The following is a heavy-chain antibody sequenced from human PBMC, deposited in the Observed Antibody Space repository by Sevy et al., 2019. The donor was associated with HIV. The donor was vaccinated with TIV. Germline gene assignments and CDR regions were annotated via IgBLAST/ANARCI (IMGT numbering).Heavy chain of an antibody. CDR1: GFTFNYAW. Sequence: GGSLRLSCAASGFTFNYAWMSWVRQAPGKGLEWVGRIKSKTDGGTADYAAHVKGRFTISRDDSENTLYLQMNSLKTXXXXXXXXASVXKXDXWXGHVNYYGLDVWGQGTTVTVSS. CDR3: ASVXKXDXWXGHVNYYGLDV. D-gene: IGHD6-19*01. J-gene: IGHJ6*02. CDR2: IKSKTDGGTA. V-gene: IGHV3-15*01.